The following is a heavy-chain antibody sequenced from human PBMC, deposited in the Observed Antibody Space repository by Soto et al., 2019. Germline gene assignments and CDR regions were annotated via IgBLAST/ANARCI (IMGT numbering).Heavy chain of an antibody. D-gene: IGHD3-10*01. V-gene: IGHV4-34*01. CDR1: GGSFCGYY. J-gene: IGHJ6*02. Sequence: SETLSLTCAVYGGSFCGYYGSWIRQPPGKGLEWIGEINHSGSTNYNPSLKSRVTISVDTSKNQFSLKLSSVTAADTAVYYCARGVTMVRGVSYYYYGMDVWGQGTTVTVSS. CDR2: INHSGST. CDR3: ARGVTMVRGVSYYYYGMDV.